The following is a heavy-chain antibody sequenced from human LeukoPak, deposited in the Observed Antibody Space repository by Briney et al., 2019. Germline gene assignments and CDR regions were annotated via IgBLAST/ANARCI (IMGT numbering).Heavy chain of an antibody. CDR2: IERDGSDK. J-gene: IGHJ6*02. D-gene: IGHD3-22*01. CDR1: GFTFSGYW. CDR3: ARDSYYDSSGYYYYYGMDV. V-gene: IGHV3-7*01. Sequence: GGSLRLSCAAPGFTFSGYWMSWVRQAPGKGLEWVANIERDGSDKYYVNSVKGRFTISRDNAKNSLYLQMNSLRAEDTAVYYCARDSYYDSSGYYYYYGMDVWGQGTTVTVSS.